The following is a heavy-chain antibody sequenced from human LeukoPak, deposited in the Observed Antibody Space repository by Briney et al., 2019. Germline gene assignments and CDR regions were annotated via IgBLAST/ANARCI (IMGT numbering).Heavy chain of an antibody. J-gene: IGHJ4*02. CDR1: GFTFSSYE. CDR3: ARWDGGYDVLTGYRWGNPFDY. D-gene: IGHD3-9*01. CDR2: ISSSGSTI. Sequence: GGSLRLSCVASGFTFSSYEMNWVRQAPGKGLEWVSYISSSGSTIYYADSVKGRFTISRDNAKNSLYLQMNSLRAEDTAVYYCARWDGGYDVLTGYRWGNPFDYWGQGTLVTVSS. V-gene: IGHV3-48*03.